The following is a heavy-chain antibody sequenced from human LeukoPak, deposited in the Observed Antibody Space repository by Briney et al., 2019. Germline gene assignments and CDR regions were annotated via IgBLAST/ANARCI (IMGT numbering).Heavy chain of an antibody. D-gene: IGHD3-22*01. Sequence: GASVKVSCKASGYTFTDYYMHWVRQVPGQGLEWVGWFNPTGGGSHLAQKFQGRVALTMDASINTAYLGVIRLRSDDTAFYYCAKVAFDSSGYQYYSDSWGQGSLVTVSS. CDR1: GYTFTDYY. V-gene: IGHV1-2*02. CDR3: AKVAFDSSGYQYYSDS. CDR2: FNPTGGGS. J-gene: IGHJ4*02.